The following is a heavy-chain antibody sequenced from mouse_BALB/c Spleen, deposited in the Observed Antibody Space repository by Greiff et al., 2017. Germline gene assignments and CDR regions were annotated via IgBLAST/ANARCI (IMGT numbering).Heavy chain of an antibody. CDR3: ARSKRITIDD. D-gene: IGHD2-4*01. V-gene: IGHV5-17*02. J-gene: IGHJ2*01. CDR1: GFTFSSFG. Sequence: EVQRVESGGGLVKPGGSLKLSCAASGFTFSSFGMHWVRQAPEKGLEWVAYISSGSSTIYYADTVKGRFTISRDNPKNTLFLQMTSLRSEDTAMYYCARSKRITIDDWGQGTTLTVSS. CDR2: ISSGSSTI.